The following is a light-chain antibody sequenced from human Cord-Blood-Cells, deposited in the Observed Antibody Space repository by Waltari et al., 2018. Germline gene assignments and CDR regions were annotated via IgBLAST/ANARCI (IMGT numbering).Light chain of an antibody. J-gene: IGKJ1*01. V-gene: IGKV3-15*01. Sequence: EIVMTQSPATLSVSKGERATLSCRASQSVSSNLAWCKQKPGQAPTLLIYGASTRATCIPARFSRSGSGTEFTLTIGSLQSEDFVVYACPQYNNWAPGTFGQGTKVAIK. CDR3: PQYNNWAPGT. CDR2: GAS. CDR1: QSVSSN.